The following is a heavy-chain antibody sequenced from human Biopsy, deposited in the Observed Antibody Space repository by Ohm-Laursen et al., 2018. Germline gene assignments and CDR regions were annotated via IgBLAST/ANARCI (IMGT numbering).Heavy chain of an antibody. CDR1: GFTFRDYY. V-gene: IGHV3-11*01. CDR3: ARPPWGHAYGYYNGMDV. CDR2: ITNSGGTV. J-gene: IGHJ6*02. Sequence: GSPRLSCAASGFTFRDYYMIWIRQPPGKGLEWVSYITNSGGTVYYEDSVKGRFTVSRDNAKNSLYLQMDRLRAEVTAVYYCARPPWGHAYGYYNGMDVWGQGTTVIVSS. D-gene: IGHD3-10*01.